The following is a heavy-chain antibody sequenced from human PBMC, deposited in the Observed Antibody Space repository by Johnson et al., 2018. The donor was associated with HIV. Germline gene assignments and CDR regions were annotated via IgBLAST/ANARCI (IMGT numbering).Heavy chain of an antibody. CDR2: INWHGVTV. Sequence: VQLVESGGGLVQPGTSLRLSCTSSGFTMDNYAVHWVRQPPGKGLEWVSGINWHGVTVDYADSVKGRFTLSRDNAKNSLHLQMNSLRAEDTALYYCARERGSGSYYSSFDIWGQGTMVTVSS. CDR3: ARERGSGSYYSSFDI. CDR1: GFTMDNYA. D-gene: IGHD1-26*01. V-gene: IGHV3-9*01. J-gene: IGHJ3*02.